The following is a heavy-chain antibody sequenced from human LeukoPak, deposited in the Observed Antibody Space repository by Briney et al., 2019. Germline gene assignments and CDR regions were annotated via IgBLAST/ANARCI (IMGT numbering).Heavy chain of an antibody. V-gene: IGHV1-46*01. J-gene: IGHJ4*02. CDR1: GYTFTTYY. CDR2: INPSGGGT. CDR3: ARGSLVVAASYYFDY. Sequence: ASVKVSCKASGYTFTTYYMNWVRQAPGQGLEWMGIINPSGGGTSYAQKFQGRVTMTRDTSTSTVYMELSSLRSEDTAVYYCARGSLVVAASYYFDYWGEGTLVTVSS. D-gene: IGHD2-15*01.